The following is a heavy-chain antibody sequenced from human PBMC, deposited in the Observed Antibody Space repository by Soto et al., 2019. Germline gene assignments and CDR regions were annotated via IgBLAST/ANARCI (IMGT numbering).Heavy chain of an antibody. D-gene: IGHD3-22*01. V-gene: IGHV3-53*01. CDR2: IYSGGST. CDR1: GFTASSNY. CDR3: ARNYDSTAGGAFDI. J-gene: IGHJ3*02. Sequence: HPGGSLRLSCAASGFTASSNYMSWVRQAPGKGLEWVSVIYSGGSTYYADSVKGRFTISRDNSKNTLYLQMNSLRAEDTAVYYCARNYDSTAGGAFDIWGQGTMVTVSS.